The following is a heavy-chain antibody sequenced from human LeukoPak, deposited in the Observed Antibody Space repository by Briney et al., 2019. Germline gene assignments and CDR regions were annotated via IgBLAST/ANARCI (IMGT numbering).Heavy chain of an antibody. CDR1: GFTFSSYA. V-gene: IGHV3-23*01. CDR3: AKDAGYFDWLSDY. CDR2: ISGSGGST. D-gene: IGHD3-9*01. J-gene: IGHJ4*02. Sequence: GGSLRLPCAASGFTFSSYAMSWVRQAPGKGLEWVSAISGSGGSTYYADSVKGRFTISRGNSKNTLYLQMNSLRAEDTAVYYCAKDAGYFDWLSDYWGQGTLVTVSS.